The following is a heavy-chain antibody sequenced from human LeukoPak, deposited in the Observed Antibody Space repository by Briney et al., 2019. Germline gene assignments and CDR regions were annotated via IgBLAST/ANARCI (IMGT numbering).Heavy chain of an antibody. CDR1: GFTFSNYV. D-gene: IGHD2-21*02. Sequence: PGGSLRLSCAASGFTFSNYVMHWVRQAPGKGLEYVSAISSNGGSTYYANSVKGRFTISRDNSKNTLYLQMGSLRAEDMAVYYCARDLRLKELAYCGGDCLDYWGQGTLVTVSS. CDR2: ISSNGGST. CDR3: ARDLRLKELAYCGGDCLDY. J-gene: IGHJ4*02. V-gene: IGHV3-64*01.